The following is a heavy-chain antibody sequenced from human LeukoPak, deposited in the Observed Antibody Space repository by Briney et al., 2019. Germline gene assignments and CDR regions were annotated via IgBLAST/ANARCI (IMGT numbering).Heavy chain of an antibody. V-gene: IGHV1-2*02. CDR1: GYTFTGYY. Sequence: ASVKVSCKASGYTFTGYYMHWVRQAPGQGLEWMGWINPNSGGTNYAQKFQGRITMTRDTSISTAYMELSRLRSDDTAVYYCATWHFPEIYGEVFDYWGQGTVVTVSS. D-gene: IGHD4-17*01. CDR2: INPNSGGT. CDR3: ATWHFPEIYGEVFDY. J-gene: IGHJ4*02.